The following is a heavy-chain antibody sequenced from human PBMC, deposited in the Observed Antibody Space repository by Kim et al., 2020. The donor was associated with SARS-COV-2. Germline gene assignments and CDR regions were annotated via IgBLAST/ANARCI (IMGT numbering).Heavy chain of an antibody. CDR3: ARRFHCSSTSCYLGPWFDY. J-gene: IGHJ4*02. CDR1: GYSFTSYW. V-gene: IGHV5-51*01. CDR2: IYPGDSDT. Sequence: GESLKISCKGSGYSFTSYWIGWVRQMPGKGLEWMGIIYPGDSDTRYSPSFQGQVTISADKSISTAYLQWSSLKASDTAMYYCARRFHCSSTSCYLGPWFDYWGQGTLVTVSS. D-gene: IGHD2-2*01.